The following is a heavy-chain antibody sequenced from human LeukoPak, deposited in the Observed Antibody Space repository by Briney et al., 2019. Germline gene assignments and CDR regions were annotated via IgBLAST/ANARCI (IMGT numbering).Heavy chain of an antibody. D-gene: IGHD3-10*01. CDR2: IRYDGSNK. V-gene: IGHV3-30*02. J-gene: IGHJ3*02. CDR1: GFTFSSYG. Sequence: PGGSLRLSCAASGFTFSSYGMHWVRQAPGKGLEWVAFIRYDGSNKYYADSVKGRFTISRDNSKNTLYLQMNSLRAEDTAVYYCAKVRYRSRGAFDIWGQGTMVTVSS. CDR3: AKVRYRSRGAFDI.